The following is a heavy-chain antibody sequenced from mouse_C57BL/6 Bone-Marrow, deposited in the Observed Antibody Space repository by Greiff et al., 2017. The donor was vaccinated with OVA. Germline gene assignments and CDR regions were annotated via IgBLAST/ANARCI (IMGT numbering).Heavy chain of an antibody. V-gene: IGHV1-81*01. Sequence: VQLQESGAELARPGASVKLSCKASGYTFTSSGISWVKQRTGQGLEWIGEIYPRSGNTYYNEKFKGKATLTADKSSSTAYMELRSLTSEDSAVYFCAIYYTHWYFDVWGTGTTVTVSS. CDR1: GYTFTSSG. CDR2: IYPRSGNT. D-gene: IGHD2-12*01. CDR3: AIYYTHWYFDV. J-gene: IGHJ1*03.